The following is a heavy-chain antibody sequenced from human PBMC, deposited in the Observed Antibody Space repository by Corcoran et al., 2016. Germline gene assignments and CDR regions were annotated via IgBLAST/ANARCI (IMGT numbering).Heavy chain of an antibody. Sequence: EVQLVESGGGLVQPGGSLRLSCAASGFTFSSYSMNWVRQAPGKGLEWVSYISSSSSTIYYADSVKGQFTISRDDAKNLLYLQMNRLRDKDMAGYYCARGFKADYYDSSGYPTPNIFFDYLGQGTLVTVSS. CDR1: GFTFSSYS. CDR3: ARGFKADYYDSSGYPTPNIFFDY. J-gene: IGHJ4*02. D-gene: IGHD3-22*01. CDR2: ISSSSSTI. V-gene: IGHV3-48*02.